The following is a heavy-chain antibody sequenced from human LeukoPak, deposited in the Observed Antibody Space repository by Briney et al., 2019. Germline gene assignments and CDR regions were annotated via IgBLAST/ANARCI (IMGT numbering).Heavy chain of an antibody. D-gene: IGHD4-23*01. CDR3: ARDIDYGGNYWYFDL. CDR1: GYIFTGYN. J-gene: IGHJ2*01. Sequence: GASVKVSCKASGYIFTGYNMHWVRQAPGRGLEWMGRINPNSDDTNYAQKFQGRVTMTRDTSISTAYMELSSLRSDDTAVYYCARDIDYGGNYWYFDLWGRGTLATVSS. V-gene: IGHV1-2*06. CDR2: INPNSDDT.